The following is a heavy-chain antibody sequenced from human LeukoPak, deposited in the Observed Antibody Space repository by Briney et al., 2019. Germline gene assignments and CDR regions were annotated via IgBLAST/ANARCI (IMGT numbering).Heavy chain of an antibody. Sequence: SETLSLTCTVSGGSISGYYWSWIRQPPGKALEWIGYIYNSGNTNYNPSLKSRVTMSLDTSRNQFSLELSSVTATDTAVYYCARRRTRPEAFDIWGQGTMVTVSS. D-gene: IGHD1-14*01. J-gene: IGHJ3*02. CDR3: ARRRTRPEAFDI. CDR2: IYNSGNT. V-gene: IGHV4-59*08. CDR1: GGSISGYY.